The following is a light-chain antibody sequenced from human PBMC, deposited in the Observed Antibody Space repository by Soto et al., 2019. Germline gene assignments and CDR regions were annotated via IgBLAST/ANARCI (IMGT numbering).Light chain of an antibody. Sequence: EIVLTQSPGTLSLSPGERASLSCRASQSVNNNYLAWYQQKPGQAPRLLIYRASSRATGIPDRFSGSGSGTAFTLSISRLEPEDFAVYSCQHYVDTPLTFGGGTKVEIK. J-gene: IGKJ4*01. CDR3: QHYVDTPLT. CDR2: RAS. CDR1: QSVNNNY. V-gene: IGKV3-20*01.